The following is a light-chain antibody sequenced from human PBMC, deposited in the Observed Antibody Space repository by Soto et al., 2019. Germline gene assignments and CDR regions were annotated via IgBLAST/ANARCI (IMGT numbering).Light chain of an antibody. Sequence: QSVLTQPASVSGSPGQSITISCAGTRDDIGAHDYVSWYQQHPGNAPKLIIYDVTKRPSGVSNRFSGSKSGNTASLTISGIQAEDEGDYYCGSITRSSTSVFGTGTKVTVL. J-gene: IGLJ1*01. CDR3: GSITRSSTSV. V-gene: IGLV2-14*03. CDR2: DVT. CDR1: RDDIGAHDY.